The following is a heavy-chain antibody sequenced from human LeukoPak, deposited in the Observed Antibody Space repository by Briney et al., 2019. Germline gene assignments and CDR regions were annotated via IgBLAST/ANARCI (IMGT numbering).Heavy chain of an antibody. Sequence: GASVKLSCKPSGYTFTGFYIHRVRQAPGQGIQWMGWINPKNGATKSSQNFWVRVTMTRDTSISTAYMELQSLTSDDTAIYYCARPTLRLTVTTAIGYWGQGTLVTVSS. J-gene: IGHJ4*02. V-gene: IGHV1-2*02. D-gene: IGHD4-17*01. CDR2: INPKNGAT. CDR3: ARPTLRLTVTTAIGY. CDR1: GYTFTGFY.